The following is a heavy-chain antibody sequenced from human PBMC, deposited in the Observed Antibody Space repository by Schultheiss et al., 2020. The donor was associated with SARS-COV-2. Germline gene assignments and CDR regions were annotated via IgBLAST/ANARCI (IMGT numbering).Heavy chain of an antibody. Sequence: SETLSLTCAVSGGSISSSNWWSWVRQHPGKGLEWIGYIYYSGSTNYNPSLKSRVTISVDTSKNQFSLKLSSVTAADTAVYYCARGSGRLDYYGMDVWGQGTTVTVSS. V-gene: IGHV4-4*02. CDR1: GGSISSSNW. CDR3: ARGSGRLDYYGMDV. J-gene: IGHJ6*02. CDR2: IYYSGST. D-gene: IGHD3-9*01.